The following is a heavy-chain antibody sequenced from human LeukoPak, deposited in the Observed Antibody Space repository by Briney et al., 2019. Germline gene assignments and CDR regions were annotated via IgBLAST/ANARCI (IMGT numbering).Heavy chain of an antibody. Sequence: GESLKISCKGSGYSFTSYWIGWVRQMPGKGLEWMGIIYPGDSDTRYSPSFQGQVTISADKSISTAYLQWSSLKASDTAMYYCARTYYYGSGSYFPLGIDYWAREPWSPSPQ. V-gene: IGHV5-51*01. CDR3: ARTYYYGSGSYFPLGIDY. CDR2: IYPGDSDT. CDR1: GYSFTSYW. J-gene: IGHJ4*02. D-gene: IGHD3-10*01.